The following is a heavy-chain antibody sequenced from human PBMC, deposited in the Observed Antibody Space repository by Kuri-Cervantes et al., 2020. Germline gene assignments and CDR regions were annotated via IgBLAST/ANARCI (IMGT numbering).Heavy chain of an antibody. J-gene: IGHJ4*02. Sequence: ASVKVSCKASGYTFTSYAMNWVRQAPGQGLEWMGGINTNNGNPTYAQGFTGRFVLSMDTSVSTAYLQLSSLRAEDTAVYYCARGRLYSSSWYYTWVYWGQGTLVTVSS. CDR1: GYTFTSYA. V-gene: IGHV7-4-1*02. CDR2: INTNNGNP. D-gene: IGHD6-13*01. CDR3: ARGRLYSSSWYYTWVY.